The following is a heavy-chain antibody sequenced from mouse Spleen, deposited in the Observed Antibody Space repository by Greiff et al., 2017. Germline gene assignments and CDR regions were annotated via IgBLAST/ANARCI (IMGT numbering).Heavy chain of an antibody. V-gene: IGHV1-82*01. J-gene: IGHJ1*03. CDR3: AREVGWYFDV. D-gene: IGHD3-1*01. CDR2: IYPGDGDT. Sequence: VQLQESGPELVKPGASVKISCKASGYAFSSSWMNWVKQRPGKGLEWIGRIYPGDGDTNYNGKFKGKATLTADKSSSTAYMQLSSLTSEDSAVYFCAREVGWYFDVWGTGTTVTVSS. CDR1: GYAFSSSW.